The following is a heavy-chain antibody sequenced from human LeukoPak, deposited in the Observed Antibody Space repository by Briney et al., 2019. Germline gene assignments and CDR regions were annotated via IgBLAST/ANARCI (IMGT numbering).Heavy chain of an antibody. CDR1: GDSIGSYY. V-gene: IGHV4-4*07. Sequence: SETLSLTCTVSGDSIGSYYWSWIRQSARKGLEWIGRIYSSGTTDYNPSLKSRVTMSVDTSKNQFSLKFNSVTAADTAVYYCARDPYYDILTGYLIRGAFDIWGLGTVVTVSS. D-gene: IGHD3-9*01. CDR2: IYSSGTT. CDR3: ARDPYYDILTGYLIRGAFDI. J-gene: IGHJ3*02.